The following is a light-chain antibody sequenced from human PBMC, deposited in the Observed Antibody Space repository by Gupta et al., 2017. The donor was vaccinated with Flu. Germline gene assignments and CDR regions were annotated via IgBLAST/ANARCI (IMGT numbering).Light chain of an antibody. Sequence: DIRMTQSPSALSASVGDRVTITCRASQNITTWLAWYQQKPRKAPKLLIFRTSNLENGVSPRFSGSGSGTEFTLTISSLQPDDFSTFYCQQYNFYPLTFGRGTRVEIK. CDR1: QNITTW. J-gene: IGKJ3*01. V-gene: IGKV1-5*03. CDR2: RTS. CDR3: QQYNFYPLT.